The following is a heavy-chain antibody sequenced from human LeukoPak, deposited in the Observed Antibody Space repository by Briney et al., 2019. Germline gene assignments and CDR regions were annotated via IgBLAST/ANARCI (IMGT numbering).Heavy chain of an antibody. Sequence: GGSLRLSCAVSGLAFRSYWMSWVRQAPGKGLEWVANINQEGSEKYFVDSVKGRFTISRDNAKNSLHLQMNTLRVEDTAVYYCARERDGRFFDYWGQGTLVTVSS. J-gene: IGHJ4*02. D-gene: IGHD5-24*01. CDR3: ARERDGRFFDY. CDR1: GLAFRSYW. V-gene: IGHV3-7*01. CDR2: INQEGSEK.